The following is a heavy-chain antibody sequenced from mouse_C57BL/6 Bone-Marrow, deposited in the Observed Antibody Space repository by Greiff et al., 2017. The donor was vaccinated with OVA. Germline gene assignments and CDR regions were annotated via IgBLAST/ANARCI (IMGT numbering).Heavy chain of an antibody. CDR3: ARSLSPSMDY. CDR2: ISNGGGST. CDR1: GFTFSDYY. J-gene: IGHJ4*01. Sequence: EVKLVESGGGLVQPGGSLKLSCAASGFTFSDYYMYWVRQTPEKRLEWVAYISNGGGSTYYPDTVKGRFTISRDNAKNTLYLQMSRLKSEDTAMYYCARSLSPSMDYWGQGTSVTVSS. V-gene: IGHV5-12*01.